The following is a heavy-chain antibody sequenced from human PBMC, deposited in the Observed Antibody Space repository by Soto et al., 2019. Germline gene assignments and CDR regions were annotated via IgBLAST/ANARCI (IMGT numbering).Heavy chain of an antibody. D-gene: IGHD2-15*01. J-gene: IGHJ4*02. V-gene: IGHV3-23*01. CDR1: GFTFSSYA. CDR2: ISGSGGST. Sequence: EVQLLESGGGLVQPGGSLRLSCAASGFTFSSYAMTWVRQAPGKGLEWVSSISGSGGSTYYADSVKGRFTISRDNSKNTLFLQMSSLRADDTAVYYCAKDQLTVVVAARGFDYWGQGTLVTVSS. CDR3: AKDQLTVVVAARGFDY.